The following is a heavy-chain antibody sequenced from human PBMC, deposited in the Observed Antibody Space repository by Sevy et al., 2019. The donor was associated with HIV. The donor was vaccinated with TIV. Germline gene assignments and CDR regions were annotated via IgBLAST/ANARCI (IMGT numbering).Heavy chain of an antibody. D-gene: IGHD2-2*01. J-gene: IGHJ5*02. CDR1: GFTFSGSA. CDR3: TRCSYCSSTSGYWFDP. CDR2: IRSKANSYAT. Sequence: GGSLRLSCAASGFTFSGSAMHWVRQASGKGLEWVCRIRSKANSYATAYAASVKGRFTISRDDSKNTAYLQMNSLKTEDTAVYYCTRCSYCSSTSGYWFDPWGQGTLVTVSS. V-gene: IGHV3-73*01.